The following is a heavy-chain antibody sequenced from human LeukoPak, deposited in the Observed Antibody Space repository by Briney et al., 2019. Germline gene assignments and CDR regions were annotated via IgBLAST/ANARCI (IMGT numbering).Heavy chain of an antibody. J-gene: IGHJ4*02. CDR2: ISYDGSNK. D-gene: IGHD1-14*01. CDR1: GFTVSSNY. CDR3: ARDATRTGDLYYFDY. Sequence: GGSLRLSCAASGFTVSSNYMSWVRQAPGKGLEWVAVISYDGSNKYYADSVKGRFTISRDNSKNTLYLQMNSLRAEDTAVYYCARDATRTGDLYYFDYWGQGTLVTVSS. V-gene: IGHV3-30-3*01.